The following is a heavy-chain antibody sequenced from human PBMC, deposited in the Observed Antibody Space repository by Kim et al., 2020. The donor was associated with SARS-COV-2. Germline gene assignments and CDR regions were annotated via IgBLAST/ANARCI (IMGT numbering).Heavy chain of an antibody. CDR3: VRSAGFPDY. J-gene: IGHJ4*02. CDR2: INTDGSST. D-gene: IGHD3-9*01. Sequence: GGSLRLSCAASGFTFSSYWMHWLRQVPGKGLVWVSRINTDGSSTTYADSVKGRFTISRDNAKNTLYLQMNNLRAEATAVYYCVRSAGFPDYWVQGTLVTV. CDR1: GFTFSSYW. V-gene: IGHV3-74*01.